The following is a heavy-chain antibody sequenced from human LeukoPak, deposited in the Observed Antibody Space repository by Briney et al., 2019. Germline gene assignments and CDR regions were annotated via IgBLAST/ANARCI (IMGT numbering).Heavy chain of an antibody. V-gene: IGHV3-21*01. CDR3: AKDGEYCSGGSCSFFDY. CDR2: ISTSSIYI. CDR1: GFTFSSYS. D-gene: IGHD2-15*01. Sequence: GGSLRLSCAASGFTFSSYSMNWVRQAPGKGLEWVASISTSSIYIYYADSVKGRFIISRDNAKKSLYLQMNSLRAEDTAVYHCAKDGEYCSGGSCSFFDYWGQGTLVTVSS. J-gene: IGHJ4*02.